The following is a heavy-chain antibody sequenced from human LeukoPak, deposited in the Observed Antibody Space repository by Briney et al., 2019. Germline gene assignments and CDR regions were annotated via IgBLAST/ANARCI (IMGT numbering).Heavy chain of an antibody. CDR3: TTGYGHSVFDY. J-gene: IGHJ4*02. CDR1: GFTFTNAR. Sequence: GGSLRLSCAASGFTFTNARMGWVRQAPGRGLEWVGHIKSKIDGGTTDYAAPVKGRFTISTDDSKHTLYLQMNSLKSEDTAVYYCTTGYGHSVFDYWGEGALVTVSS. V-gene: IGHV3-15*01. CDR2: IKSKIDGGTT. D-gene: IGHD3-3*02.